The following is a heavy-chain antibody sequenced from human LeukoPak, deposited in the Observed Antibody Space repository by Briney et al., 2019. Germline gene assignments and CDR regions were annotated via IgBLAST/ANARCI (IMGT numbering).Heavy chain of an antibody. J-gene: IGHJ4*02. V-gene: IGHV3-33*01. D-gene: IGHD1-1*01. CDR3: ARGTSGGYEGDY. CDR2: IWYDGGNK. CDR1: GFTFSSYG. Sequence: GGSLRLPCAASGFTFSSYGMHWVRQAPGKGLEWVAVIWYDGGNKYYADSVKGRFTISRDNSKNTLYLQMNSLRAEDTAVYYCARGTSGGYEGDYWGQGTLVTVSS.